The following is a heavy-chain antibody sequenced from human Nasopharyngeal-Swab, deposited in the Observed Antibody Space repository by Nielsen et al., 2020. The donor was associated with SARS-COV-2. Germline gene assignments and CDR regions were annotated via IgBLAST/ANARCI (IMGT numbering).Heavy chain of an antibody. CDR2: ITSNGGST. J-gene: IGHJ3*02. CDR3: ARDDVGGAFDI. V-gene: IGHV3-64*01. D-gene: IGHD3-16*01. Sequence: VRQAPGKGLEYISGITSNGGSTYSANSVKGRFTISRDNSKNTLYLQMGSLRSEDMAVYHCARDDVGGAFDIWGQGTMVTVSS.